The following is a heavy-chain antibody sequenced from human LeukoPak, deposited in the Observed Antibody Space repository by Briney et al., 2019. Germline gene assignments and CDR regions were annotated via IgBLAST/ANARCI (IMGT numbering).Heavy chain of an antibody. CDR1: GGSISSYY. V-gene: IGHV4-34*01. Sequence: SETLSLTCTVSGGSISSYYWSWIRQPPGKGLEWIGEINHSGSTNYNPSLKSRVTISVDTSKNQFSLKLSSVTAADTAVYYCAREALRYFDWLGRRSRSDNWFDPWGQGTLVTVSS. D-gene: IGHD3-9*01. J-gene: IGHJ5*02. CDR2: INHSGST. CDR3: AREALRYFDWLGRRSRSDNWFDP.